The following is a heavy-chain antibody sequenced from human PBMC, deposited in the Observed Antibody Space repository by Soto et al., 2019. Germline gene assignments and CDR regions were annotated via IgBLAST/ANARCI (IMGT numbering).Heavy chain of an antibody. CDR1: GFTFSSYA. CDR3: AKENGYSSSWFEFDY. J-gene: IGHJ4*02. V-gene: IGHV3-23*01. Sequence: EVQLLESGGGLVQPGGSLRLSCAASGFTFSSYAMSWVRQAPGKGLEWVSAISGSGGSTYYADSVKGRFTISRDNSKTTLYLQMNSLRAQDTAVYYCAKENGYSSSWFEFDYWGQGTLVTVSS. D-gene: IGHD6-13*01. CDR2: ISGSGGST.